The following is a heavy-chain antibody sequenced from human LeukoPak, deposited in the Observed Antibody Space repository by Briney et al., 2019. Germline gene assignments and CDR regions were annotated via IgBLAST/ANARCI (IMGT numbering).Heavy chain of an antibody. Sequence: TGGSLRLSCAASGFTFSSYAMSWVRQAPGKGLEWVSGISGSGGSTYYAASVKGRFTISRDNSRNTLYLQMSSPRAEDTAVYYCAILPGYSSGWYEVNYWGQGTLVTVSS. D-gene: IGHD6-13*01. CDR1: GFTFSSYA. CDR3: AILPGYSSGWYEVNY. J-gene: IGHJ4*02. V-gene: IGHV3-23*01. CDR2: ISGSGGST.